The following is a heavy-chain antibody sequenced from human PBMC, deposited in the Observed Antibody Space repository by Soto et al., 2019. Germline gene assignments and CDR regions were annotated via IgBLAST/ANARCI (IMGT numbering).Heavy chain of an antibody. CDR1: GYIFTGYY. J-gene: IGHJ5*02. V-gene: IGHV1-2*02. CDR2: FNPNSGGI. D-gene: IGHD3-22*01. Sequence: QVQLVQSGAEVKKPGASVKVSCKASGYIFTGYYMHWLRQAPGQGLEWMGWFNPNSGGIKYAQKFQGRVTRTNDTPINTSYVELSGLISDDPAVYFCARGDFAGSANYYAGWFDPGGQGTLVTVSS. CDR3: ARGDFAGSANYYAGWFDP.